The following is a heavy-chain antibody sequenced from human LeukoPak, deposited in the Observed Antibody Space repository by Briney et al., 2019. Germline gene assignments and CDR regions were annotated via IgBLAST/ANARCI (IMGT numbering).Heavy chain of an antibody. D-gene: IGHD3-22*01. V-gene: IGHV4-59*01. CDR3: ARGSVVVTPSFDY. CDR1: GGSISSYY. Sequence: SETLSLTCTVSGGSISSYYWSWIRQPPGKGLEWIGYIYYSGSTNYNPSLKSRVTISVGTSKNQFSLKLSSVTAADTAVYYWARGSVVVTPSFDYWGQGTLVTVSS. J-gene: IGHJ4*02. CDR2: IYYSGST.